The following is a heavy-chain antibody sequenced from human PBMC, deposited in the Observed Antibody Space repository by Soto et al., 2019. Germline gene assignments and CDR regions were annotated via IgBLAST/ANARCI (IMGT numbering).Heavy chain of an antibody. Sequence: QVQLVQSGAEVKKPGASVKVSCKASGYTFTSYGISWVRQAPGQGLEWMGWISAYNGNTNYAQKFQGRVTMTTDTSTSTAYMGLRSLRSDDTAVYDCAGGGKYCTNGVCSVSGMDVGGQGTTVTVSS. CDR1: GYTFTSYG. D-gene: IGHD2-8*01. CDR2: ISAYNGNT. CDR3: AGGGKYCTNGVCSVSGMDV. V-gene: IGHV1-18*01. J-gene: IGHJ6*02.